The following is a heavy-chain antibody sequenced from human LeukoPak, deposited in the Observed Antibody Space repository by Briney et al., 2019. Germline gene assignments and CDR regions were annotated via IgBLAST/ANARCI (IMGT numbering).Heavy chain of an antibody. CDR1: GGTFSSYA. Sequence: SEKVSCKASGGTFSSYAISWVRQAPGQGLEWMGGIIPIFGTANYAQKFQGRVTITTDESTSTAYMELSSLRSEDTAVYYCARGTAMDLYYYYMDVWGKGTTVTVSS. J-gene: IGHJ6*03. V-gene: IGHV1-69*05. CDR3: ARGTAMDLYYYYMDV. CDR2: IIPIFGTA. D-gene: IGHD5-18*01.